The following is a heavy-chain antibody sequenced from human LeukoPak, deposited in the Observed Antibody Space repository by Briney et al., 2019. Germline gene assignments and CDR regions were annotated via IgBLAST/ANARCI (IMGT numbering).Heavy chain of an antibody. CDR2: IRYDGSNK. V-gene: IGHV3-30*02. Sequence: GGSLRLSCAASGFTFSSYGMHWVRQAPGKGLEWVAFIRYDGSNKYYADSVKGRFTISRDNSKNTLYLQMNSLRAEDTAVYYCAKDPFYYDSSGPPYWGQGTLVTVSS. J-gene: IGHJ4*02. CDR3: AKDPFYYDSSGPPY. CDR1: GFTFSSYG. D-gene: IGHD3-22*01.